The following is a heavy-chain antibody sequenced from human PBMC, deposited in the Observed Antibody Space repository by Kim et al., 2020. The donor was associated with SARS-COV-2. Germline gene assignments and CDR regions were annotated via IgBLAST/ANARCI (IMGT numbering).Heavy chain of an antibody. Sequence: LKSRVTISGETSKNQFSLKLSSVTAADTAVYYCARQGEDEDYYYYYGMDVWGQGTTVTVSS. J-gene: IGHJ6*02. D-gene: IGHD3-16*01. V-gene: IGHV4-39*01. CDR3: ARQGEDEDYYYYYGMDV.